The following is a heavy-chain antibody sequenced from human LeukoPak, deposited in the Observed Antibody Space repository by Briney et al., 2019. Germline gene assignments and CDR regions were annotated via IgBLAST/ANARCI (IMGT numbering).Heavy chain of an antibody. CDR1: GFTFTSSA. V-gene: IGHV1-58*01. Sequence: GASVKVSCKASGFTFTSSAVQWVRQARGQRLEWIGWIVVGSGNTNYAQKFQGRVTMTRNTSISTAYMELSSLRSEDTAVYYCARGPILRYFDWLLYRKSRENWFDPWGQGTLVTVSS. D-gene: IGHD3-9*01. CDR3: ARGPILRYFDWLLYRKSRENWFDP. CDR2: IVVGSGNT. J-gene: IGHJ5*02.